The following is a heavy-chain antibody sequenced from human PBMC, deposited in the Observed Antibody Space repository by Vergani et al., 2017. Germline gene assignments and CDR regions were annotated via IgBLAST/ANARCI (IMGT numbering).Heavy chain of an antibody. V-gene: IGHV1-69*01. Sequence: QVQLVQSGAEVKKPGSSVKVSCKASGGTFSSYAISWVRQAPGQGLEWMGGIIPIFGTANYAQKFQGRVTITADESTSTAYMELSSLRSEDTAVHYCARSSSGGQLGHNYYYYYYMDVWGKGTTVTVSS. CDR1: GGTFSSYA. D-gene: IGHD6-6*01. CDR3: ARSSSGGQLGHNYYYYYYMDV. CDR2: IIPIFGTA. J-gene: IGHJ6*03.